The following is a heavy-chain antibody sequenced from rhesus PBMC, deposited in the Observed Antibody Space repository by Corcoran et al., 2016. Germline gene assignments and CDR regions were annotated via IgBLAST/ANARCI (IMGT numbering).Heavy chain of an antibody. V-gene: IGHV3-103*01. D-gene: IGHD5-24*01. CDR2: ISSDNTT. CDR3: AKGGGVQSFDY. J-gene: IGHJ4*01. CDR1: GFTFSRYA. Sequence: EVQLVQSGGGLAKPGGSLRLSCAASGFTFSRYAMHWVRQAPGKGLEWVSGISSDNTTYYADSVKGRFTISRDNSKNTLSLEMNSLRPEDTAVYYCAKGGGVQSFDYWGQGVLVTVSS.